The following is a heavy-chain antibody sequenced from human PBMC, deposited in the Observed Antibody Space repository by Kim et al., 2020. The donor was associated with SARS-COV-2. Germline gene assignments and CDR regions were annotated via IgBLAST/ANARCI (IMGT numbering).Heavy chain of an antibody. CDR2: ISSSSSYI. V-gene: IGHV3-21*01. D-gene: IGHD3-3*01. CDR1: GFTFSSYS. J-gene: IGHJ4*02. CDR3: AREPARTPSTIFGVGSSFFYY. Sequence: GGSLRLSCAASGFTFSSYSMNWVRQAPGKGLEWVSSISSSSSYIYYADSVKGRFTISRDNAKNSLYLQMNSLRAEDTAVYYCAREPARTPSTIFGVGSSFFYYWGQGTLVTVSS.